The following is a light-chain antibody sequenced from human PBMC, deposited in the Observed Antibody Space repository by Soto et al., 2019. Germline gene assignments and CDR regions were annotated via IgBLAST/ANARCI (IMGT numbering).Light chain of an antibody. CDR1: SSDVGGYNY. CDR2: EVS. Sequence: QSALTQPASVSGSPGQSITISCTGTSSDVGGYNYVSWYQQHPGKAPKLMIYEVSNRPSGVSNRFSGSKSGNTASLTISGLQAEDEADYYSSSYTSSSTDLFGTGTKLTVL. CDR3: SSYTSSSTDL. J-gene: IGLJ1*01. V-gene: IGLV2-14*01.